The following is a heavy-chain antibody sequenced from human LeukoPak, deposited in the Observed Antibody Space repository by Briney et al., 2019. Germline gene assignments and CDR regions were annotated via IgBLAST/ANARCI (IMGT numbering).Heavy chain of an antibody. Sequence: GRSLRLSCAASGFTFSSYGMHWVRQAPGKGLEWVAVISYDGSNKYYADSVKGRFTISRDNSKNTLYLQMNSLRAEDTAVYYCAKGKAKVAAAGPFDYWGQGTLVTVSS. CDR3: AKGKAKVAAAGPFDY. CDR2: ISYDGSNK. J-gene: IGHJ4*02. CDR1: GFTFSSYG. V-gene: IGHV3-30*18. D-gene: IGHD6-13*01.